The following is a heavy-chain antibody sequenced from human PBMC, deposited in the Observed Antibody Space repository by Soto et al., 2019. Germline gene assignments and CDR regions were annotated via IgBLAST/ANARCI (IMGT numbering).Heavy chain of an antibody. CDR2: ISYDGSNK. CDR1: GFTFSSYA. Sequence: QVQLVESGGGVVQPGRSLRLSCAASGFTFSSYAMHWVRQAPGKGLEWVAVISYDGSNKYYADSVKGRFTISRDNSKNTLYLQMNSLRAEDTAVYYCARGGDYGDYPGDFDYWGQGTLVTVSS. J-gene: IGHJ4*02. D-gene: IGHD4-17*01. CDR3: ARGGDYGDYPGDFDY. V-gene: IGHV3-30-3*01.